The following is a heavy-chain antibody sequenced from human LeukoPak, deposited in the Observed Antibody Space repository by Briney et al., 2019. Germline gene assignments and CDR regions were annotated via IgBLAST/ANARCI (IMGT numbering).Heavy chain of an antibody. J-gene: IGHJ3*02. D-gene: IGHD2-15*01. CDR3: AQYCSGGSCYDAFDI. Sequence: SGPTLVNPTQTPTLTCTFSGFSLSTSGVGVGWIRQPPGKALEWLALIYWDDDKRYSPSLKSRLTITKDTSKNQVVLTMTNMDPVDTATYYCAQYCSGGSCYDAFDIWGQGTMVTVSS. CDR2: IYWDDDK. CDR1: GFSLSTSGVG. V-gene: IGHV2-5*02.